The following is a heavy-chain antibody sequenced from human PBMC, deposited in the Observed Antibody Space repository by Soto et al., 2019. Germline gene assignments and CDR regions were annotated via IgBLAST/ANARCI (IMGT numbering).Heavy chain of an antibody. CDR3: AGGGGSGYSYGAYYYGMDV. D-gene: IGHD3-3*01. J-gene: IGHJ6*02. CDR2: IIPIFGTP. Sequence: SVKVSCKASGGTSSNYVISWVRQAPGQGLEWMGGIIPIFGTPTYAQKLQGRVTMTTDTSTSTAYMELRSLRSDDTAVYYCAGGGGSGYSYGAYYYGMDVWGQGTTVTVSS. V-gene: IGHV1-69*05. CDR1: GGTSSNYV.